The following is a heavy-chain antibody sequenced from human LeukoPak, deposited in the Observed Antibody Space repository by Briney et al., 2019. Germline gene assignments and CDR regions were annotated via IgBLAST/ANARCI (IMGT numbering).Heavy chain of an antibody. J-gene: IGHJ3*02. V-gene: IGHV1-18*01. D-gene: IGHD4-17*01. CDR1: GYTFTSYG. CDR2: ISAYNGNT. Sequence: ASVKVSCKASGYTFTSYGISWVRQAPGQGLEWMGWISAYNGNTNYAQKLQGRVTMTTDTSTSTAYMELRSLRSDDTAVYYCAREGVYGDYGSAFDIWGQGTMVTVSS. CDR3: AREGVYGDYGSAFDI.